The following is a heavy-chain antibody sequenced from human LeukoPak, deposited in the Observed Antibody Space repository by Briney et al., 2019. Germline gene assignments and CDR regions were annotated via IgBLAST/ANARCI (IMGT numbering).Heavy chain of an antibody. V-gene: IGHV1-69*05. J-gene: IGHJ6*03. CDR1: GGTFSTYG. CDR2: IILIFCIP. CDR3: ARALLPSRSWDHVYYNDV. Sequence: SVTVSCKASGGTFSTYGISWVRQAPGQGLEWMGGIILIFCIPNYAQKFQGRVTITTDESTSTAYMELSSLRSEDTAIYYCARALLPSRSWDHVYYNDVWGKGTTVTVSS. D-gene: IGHD6-6*01.